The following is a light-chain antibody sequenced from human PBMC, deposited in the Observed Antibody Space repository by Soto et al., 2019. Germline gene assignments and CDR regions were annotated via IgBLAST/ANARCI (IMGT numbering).Light chain of an antibody. J-gene: IGKJ5*01. Sequence: EIVMTQSPATLSVSPGERATLSCRASQRLSSFLAWYQQKPGQAHRLLIYDASNRATGIPARFSGSGSGTDFTLTISSLEPEDFAVYYCQQRSNWPITFGQGTRLEIK. CDR1: QRLSSF. CDR3: QQRSNWPIT. V-gene: IGKV3-11*01. CDR2: DAS.